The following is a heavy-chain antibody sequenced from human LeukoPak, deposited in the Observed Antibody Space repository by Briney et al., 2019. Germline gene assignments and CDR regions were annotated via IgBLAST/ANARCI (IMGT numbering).Heavy chain of an antibody. V-gene: IGHV3-74*01. CDR2: IISDGSDT. J-gene: IGHJ5*02. D-gene: IGHD2-15*01. CDR1: GFTFSSYW. CDR3: ATAVVPGGWFDL. Sequence: GGSLRLSCAASGFTFSSYWMHWVRQAPGKGLGWVSRIISDGSDTNYADSVKGRFTISRDNAKNTLYLQMNSLRGDCTAVYYCATAVVPGGWFDLWGQGTLVTVSS.